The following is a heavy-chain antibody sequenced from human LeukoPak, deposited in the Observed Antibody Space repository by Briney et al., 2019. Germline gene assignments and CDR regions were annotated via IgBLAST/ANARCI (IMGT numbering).Heavy chain of an antibody. CDR1: GGSISSYY. CDR3: ARDLYGDFWSGYFDN. D-gene: IGHD3-3*01. J-gene: IGHJ4*02. V-gene: IGHV4-59*01. Sequence: PSETLSLTCTVSGGSISSYYWSWIRQPPGKGLEWIGYIYYSGSTNYNPSHKSRVTISVDTSKNHFSLKLSSVTAADTAVYYCARDLYGDFWSGYFDNWGQGTLVTVSS. CDR2: IYYSGST.